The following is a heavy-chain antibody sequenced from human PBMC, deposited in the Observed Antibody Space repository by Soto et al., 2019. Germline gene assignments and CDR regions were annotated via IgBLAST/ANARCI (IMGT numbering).Heavy chain of an antibody. J-gene: IGHJ6*02. D-gene: IGHD3-10*01. V-gene: IGHV1-8*01. Sequence: QVQLVQSGAEVKKPGASVKVSCKASGYTFTSYDINCVRQATGQGLEWMGWMTPNSGNTGYAQKYQGRVTMTRNTSISTAYIELSSLRSEDTAMYYCARAMSSRGGDVWGQGTTVTVSS. CDR1: GYTFTSYD. CDR3: ARAMSSRGGDV. CDR2: MTPNSGNT.